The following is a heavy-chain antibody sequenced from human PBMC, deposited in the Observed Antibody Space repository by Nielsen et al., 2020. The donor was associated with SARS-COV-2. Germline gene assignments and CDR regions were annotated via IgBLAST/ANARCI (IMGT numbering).Heavy chain of an antibody. V-gene: IGHV3-21*01. CDR1: GFTFRNAW. D-gene: IGHD3-3*01. J-gene: IGHJ4*02. CDR3: VRDSSVVIWSGYPVD. CDR2: ISGSSRYI. Sequence: GESLKISCVVSGFTFRNAWMSWVRQAPGRGLEWVSSISGSSRYINYADSVKGRFTISRDNAKNSLYLQMNSLRAEDTAVYYCVRDSSVVIWSGYPVDWGQGTLVTVSS.